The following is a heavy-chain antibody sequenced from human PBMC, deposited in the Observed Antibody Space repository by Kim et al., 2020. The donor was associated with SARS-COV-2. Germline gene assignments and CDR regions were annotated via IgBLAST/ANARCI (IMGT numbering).Heavy chain of an antibody. CDR3: AKDKVSDYYDSSGYHDL. J-gene: IGHJ2*01. CDR2: ISWNSGSI. V-gene: IGHV3-9*01. Sequence: GGSLRLSCAASGFTFDDYAMHWVRQAPGKGLEWVSGISWNSGSIGCADSVKGRFTISRDNAKNSLYLQMNSLRAEDTALYYCAKDKVSDYYDSSGYHDL. D-gene: IGHD3-22*01. CDR1: GFTFDDYA.